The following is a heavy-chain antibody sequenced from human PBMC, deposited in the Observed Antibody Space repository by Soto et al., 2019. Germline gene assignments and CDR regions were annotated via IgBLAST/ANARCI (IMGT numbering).Heavy chain of an antibody. CDR3: ARAVAVPADFDY. CDR2: INAGNGNT. J-gene: IGHJ4*02. Sequence: QVQVVQSGAEEKKPGASVKVSCTASGYTFTGYAIHWVRQAPGQRLEWMGWINAGNGNTKYSQKFQGRVTNTRDTSASTAYMELSSLRSEDTAVYYCARAVAVPADFDYWGQGTLVTVSS. D-gene: IGHD6-19*01. V-gene: IGHV1-3*05. CDR1: GYTFTGYA.